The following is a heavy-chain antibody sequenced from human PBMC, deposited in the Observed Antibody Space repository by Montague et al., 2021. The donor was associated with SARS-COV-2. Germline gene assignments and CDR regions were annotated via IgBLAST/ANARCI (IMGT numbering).Heavy chain of an antibody. CDR3: VKDLGGSTTYHNGGFDY. V-gene: IGHV3-9*01. CDR2: ISWKSGSL. CDR1: GFTFDDYA. J-gene: IGHJ4*02. D-gene: IGHD3-10*01. Sequence: SLRLSCAASGFTFDDYAMHWVRQAPGKGLECVSGISWKSGSLGYADSLKGRFTISRDSAKISLYLQMNSLRPEDTALYYCVKDLGGSTTYHNGGFDYWGQGTLVTVSS.